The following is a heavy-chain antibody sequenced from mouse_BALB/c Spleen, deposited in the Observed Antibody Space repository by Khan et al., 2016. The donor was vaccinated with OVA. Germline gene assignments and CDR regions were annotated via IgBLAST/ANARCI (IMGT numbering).Heavy chain of an antibody. J-gene: IGHJ2*01. CDR3: WMLL. CDR1: GFTFSNYW. V-gene: IGHV6-6*02. Sequence: EVQLVESGGGLVQPGGSMKLSCAASGFTFSNYWMNWVRQSPEKGLEWVAVIRLKSDDYVTSYAVSVKGRITISRDASKSSVYLHKNNLRAEDTGGYYCWMLLWGQGTTLTVSS. CDR2: IRLKSDDYVT. D-gene: IGHD3-3*01.